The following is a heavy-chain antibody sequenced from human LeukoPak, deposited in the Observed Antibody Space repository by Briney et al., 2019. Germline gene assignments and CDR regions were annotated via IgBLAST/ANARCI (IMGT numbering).Heavy chain of an antibody. J-gene: IGHJ4*02. CDR3: ARGGGSSWYSLFAYDY. D-gene: IGHD6-13*01. CDR2: IYYSGST. CDR1: GGSISSYY. Sequence: SETLSLTCTVSGGSISSYYWSWIRQPPGKGLEWIGYIYYSGSTNYNPSLKSRVTISVDTSKNQFSLKLSSVTAADTAVYYCARGGGSSWYSLFAYDYWGQGTLVTVSS. V-gene: IGHV4-59*12.